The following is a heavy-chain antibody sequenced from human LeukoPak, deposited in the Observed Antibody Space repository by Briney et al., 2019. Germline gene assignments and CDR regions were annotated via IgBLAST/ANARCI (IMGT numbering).Heavy chain of an antibody. CDR3: ASGPRYCSSTSCYRKLDV. J-gene: IGHJ6*04. CDR2: MNPNSGNT. CDR1: GYTFTSYD. Sequence: ASVKVSCKASGYTFTSYDINWVRQATGQGLEWMGWMNPNSGNTGYAQKFQGRVTMTRNTSISTAYMELSSLRSEDTAVYYCASGPRYCSSTSCYRKLDVWGKGTTVTVSS. D-gene: IGHD2-2*02. V-gene: IGHV1-8*01.